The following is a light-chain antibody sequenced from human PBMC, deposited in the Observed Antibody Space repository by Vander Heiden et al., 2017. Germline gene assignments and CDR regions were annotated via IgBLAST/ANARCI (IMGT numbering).Light chain of an antibody. CDR2: QDT. V-gene: IGLV3-1*01. J-gene: IGLJ2*01. CDR3: QAWDISTGSV. Sequence: QYASITFSSNKCVNKYAYWYQQKAGQSPVLIIYQDTNRPSGIPDRFSGSNSGNTATLTISGTQAMDEAEYYCQAWDISTGSVFGGGTKLTVL. CDR1: KCVNKY.